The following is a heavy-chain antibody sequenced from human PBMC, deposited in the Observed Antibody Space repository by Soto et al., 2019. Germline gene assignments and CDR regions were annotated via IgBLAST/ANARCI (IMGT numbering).Heavy chain of an antibody. CDR2: IRKKTEGGTT. V-gene: IGHV3-15*07. CDR1: GVTFSDAR. CDR3: ATGSISTRYYGMDV. J-gene: IGHJ6*02. D-gene: IGHD3-9*01. Sequence: GGSLRLSCAAASGVTFSDARMNWVRQAPGKGLEWVGRIRKKTEGGTTDYAAPVKRRFTVSRDDSKNTLYLQMNSLKTEDTAVYYCATGSISTRYYGMDVWGRGTTVTVSS.